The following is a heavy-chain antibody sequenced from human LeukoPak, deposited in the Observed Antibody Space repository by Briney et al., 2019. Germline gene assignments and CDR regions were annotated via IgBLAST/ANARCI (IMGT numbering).Heavy chain of an antibody. CDR1: GFTFSSYS. J-gene: IGHJ3*02. D-gene: IGHD5-18*01. V-gene: IGHV3-48*01. CDR2: ISSSSSTI. Sequence: GGSLRLSCAASGFTFSSYSMNWVRQAPGKGLEWVSYISSSSSTIYYADSVKGRFTISRDNAKNTLYLQMGSLKAEDMALYYCARGVGGYSYVRTFDIWGQGTMVTVSS. CDR3: ARGVGGYSYVRTFDI.